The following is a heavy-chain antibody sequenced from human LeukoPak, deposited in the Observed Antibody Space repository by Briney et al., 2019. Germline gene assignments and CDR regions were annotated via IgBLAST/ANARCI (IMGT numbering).Heavy chain of an antibody. D-gene: IGHD3-10*02. CDR3: AELGITMIGGV. Sequence: GGTLRLSCAASGFTFSSYGMNWVRQAPGKGLEWVSYISSSGSTIYYEDSVKGRFTISRDNAKNSLYLQMNSLRAEDTAVYYCAELGITMIGGVWGKGTTVTISS. J-gene: IGHJ6*04. CDR1: GFTFSSYG. V-gene: IGHV3-48*04. CDR2: ISSSGSTI.